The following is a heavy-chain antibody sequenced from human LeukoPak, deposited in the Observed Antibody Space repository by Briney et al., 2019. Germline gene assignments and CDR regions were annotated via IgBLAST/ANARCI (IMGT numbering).Heavy chain of an antibody. V-gene: IGHV1-2*06. CDR2: INTNSGST. Sequence: ASVKVSCKASGYTFTGYYMHWVRQAPGQGLEWMGPINTNSGSTNYAQKFQGRVTMTRDTSISTAYMELSRLRSDDTAVYYCARGDSSGYYPFDYWGQGTLVTVSS. CDR1: GYTFTGYY. J-gene: IGHJ4*02. CDR3: ARGDSSGYYPFDY. D-gene: IGHD3-22*01.